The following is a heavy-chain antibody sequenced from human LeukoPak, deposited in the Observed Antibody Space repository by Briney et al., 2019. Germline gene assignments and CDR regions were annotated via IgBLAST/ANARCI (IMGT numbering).Heavy chain of an antibody. CDR3: ASMLVYDSSGYSLGYYFDY. Sequence: PSETLSLTCTVSGGSISSGGYYWSWIGQHPGKGLEWIGYIYYSGSTYYNPSLKSRVTISVDTSKNQFSLKLSSVTAADTAVYYCASMLVYDSSGYSLGYYFDYWGQGTLVTVSS. D-gene: IGHD3-22*01. CDR1: GGSISSGGYY. V-gene: IGHV4-31*03. CDR2: IYYSGST. J-gene: IGHJ4*02.